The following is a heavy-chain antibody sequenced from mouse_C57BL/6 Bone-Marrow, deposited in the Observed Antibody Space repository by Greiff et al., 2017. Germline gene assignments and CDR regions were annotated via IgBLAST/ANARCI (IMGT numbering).Heavy chain of an antibody. D-gene: IGHD1-1*01. V-gene: IGHV8-12*01. CDR1: GFSLSTSGMG. CDR3: ARRDPYTTVDYFDY. CDR2: IYWDDDK. J-gene: IGHJ2*01. Sequence: QVTLKESGPGILQSSQTLSLTCSFSGFSLSTSGMGVSWIRQPSGKGLEWLAHIYWDDDKRYNPSLKSRLTISKDTSRNQVFLKITSVDTADTATYYCARRDPYTTVDYFDYWGQGTTLTVSS.